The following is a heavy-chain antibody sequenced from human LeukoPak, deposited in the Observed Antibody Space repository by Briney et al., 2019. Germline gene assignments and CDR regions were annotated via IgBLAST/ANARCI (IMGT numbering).Heavy chain of an antibody. CDR1: GFTFSSYW. Sequence: PGGSLRLSCAASGFTFSSYWMSWVRQAPGKGLEWVANINQDGSEKYYVDSVKGRFTISRDNAKNSLYLQMNSLTVEDTAVYYCARERAAAENYMDVWGKGTTVTVSS. CDR3: ARERAAAENYMDV. D-gene: IGHD6-13*01. V-gene: IGHV3-7*01. CDR2: INQDGSEK. J-gene: IGHJ6*03.